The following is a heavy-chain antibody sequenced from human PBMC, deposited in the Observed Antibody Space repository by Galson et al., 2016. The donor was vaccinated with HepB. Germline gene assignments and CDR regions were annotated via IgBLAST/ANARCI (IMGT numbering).Heavy chain of an antibody. CDR2: ILHTGST. Sequence: LSLTCTVPGGSISRGYYYWSWIRQPPGKSLEWLGNILHTGSTDYNSSLKGPLSIPVHTSKNQIALKLSTVTAAYTVVYYCARWTYDSDSSGFYRYVDYCGQGTLVTVSS. CDR3: ARWTYDSDSSGFYRYVDY. CDR1: GGSISRGYYY. J-gene: IGHJ4*02. V-gene: IGHV4-30-4*01. D-gene: IGHD3-22*01.